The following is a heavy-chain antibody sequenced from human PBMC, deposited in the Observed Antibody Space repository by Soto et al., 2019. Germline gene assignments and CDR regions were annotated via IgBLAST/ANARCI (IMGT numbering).Heavy chain of an antibody. CDR1: GGSISSDY. CDR3: ARFGTSPNGNWFDP. D-gene: IGHD3-10*01. V-gene: IGHV4-59*01. CDR2: VYHSWST. Sequence: QVQLQESGPGLVKPSEILSLTCTVSGGSISSDYWNWIRQPPGKGLEWIGYVYHSWSTKYNPSLKSRVTISVDTSKNQLSLKLSSVTAADTAVYYRARFGTSPNGNWFDPWGQGTLVTVSS. J-gene: IGHJ5*02.